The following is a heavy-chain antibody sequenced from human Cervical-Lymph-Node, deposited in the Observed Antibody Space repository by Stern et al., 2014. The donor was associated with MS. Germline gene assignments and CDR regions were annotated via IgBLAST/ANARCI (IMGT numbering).Heavy chain of an antibody. Sequence: EVQLVESGGGLVKPGGSLRLSCAASGFIFSSYTMHWVRQAPGKGLEWVASISSSSKYIYYTDSLRGRFTVSRDNAKNSLFLEMSSLRAEDTAVYYCARAFDFWSGSDTKPYYFDFWGQGTLLTVSS. V-gene: IGHV3-21*01. CDR1: GFIFSSYT. D-gene: IGHD3-3*01. CDR2: ISSSSKYI. CDR3: ARAFDFWSGSDTKPYYFDF. J-gene: IGHJ4*02.